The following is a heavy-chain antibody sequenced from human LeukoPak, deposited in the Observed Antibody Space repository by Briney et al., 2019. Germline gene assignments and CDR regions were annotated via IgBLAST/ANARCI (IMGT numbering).Heavy chain of an antibody. J-gene: IGHJ5*02. D-gene: IGHD1-26*01. CDR1: GYTFTGYY. V-gene: IGHV1-2*02. CDR2: INPNSCGT. CDR3: ARDQGGATSDP. Sequence: ASVKVSCKASGYTFTGYYMHWVRQSTGQRLEWMGWINPNSCGTKYAQTFQGRVTMTRDTSTSTAYMELRTLRSDDTAVYYCARDQGGATSDPWGQGTLVTVSS.